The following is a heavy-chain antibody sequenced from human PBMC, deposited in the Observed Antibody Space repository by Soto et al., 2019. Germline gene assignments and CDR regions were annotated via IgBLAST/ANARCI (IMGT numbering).Heavy chain of an antibody. CDR2: ISAYNGNT. CDR1: GFTFSSYG. D-gene: IGHD2-2*01. Sequence: PGGSLRLSCAASGFTFSSYGISWVRQAPGQGLEWMGWISAYNGNTNYAQKLQGRVTMTTDTSTSTAYMELRSLRSDDTAVYYCARAVVVPAALYMDVWGKGTTVTVSS. V-gene: IGHV1-18*01. CDR3: ARAVVVPAALYMDV. J-gene: IGHJ6*03.